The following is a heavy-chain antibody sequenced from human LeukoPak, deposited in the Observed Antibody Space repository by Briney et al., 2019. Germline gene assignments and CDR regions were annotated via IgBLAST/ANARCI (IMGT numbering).Heavy chain of an antibody. D-gene: IGHD6-19*01. Sequence: SETVSLTCSVSSGSICSNYYWAWIRQPPGKGLEWIGSIYHSGTTYYNPPLKSRVTISVDTSKNQFSLKLSSVTAADTAVYYCVRHSSGWGNFDYWGQGTLVTVSS. V-gene: IGHV4-39*01. CDR1: SGSICSNYY. CDR2: IYHSGTT. CDR3: VRHSSGWGNFDY. J-gene: IGHJ4*02.